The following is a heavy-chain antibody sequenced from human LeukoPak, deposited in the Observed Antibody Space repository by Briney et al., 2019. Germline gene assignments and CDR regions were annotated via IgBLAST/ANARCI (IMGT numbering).Heavy chain of an antibody. CDR3: ARDRAKVRNNYYYYGMDV. J-gene: IGHJ6*02. V-gene: IGHV3-74*01. D-gene: IGHD1-1*01. CDR2: INSDGSWT. CDR1: GNYW. Sequence: PGGSLRLSCAASGNYWMHWVRQAPGKGLVWVSHINSDGSWTSYADSVKGRFTISKDNAKNTVYLQMNSLRAEDTAVYYCARDRAKVRNNYYYYGMDVWGQGTTVTVSS.